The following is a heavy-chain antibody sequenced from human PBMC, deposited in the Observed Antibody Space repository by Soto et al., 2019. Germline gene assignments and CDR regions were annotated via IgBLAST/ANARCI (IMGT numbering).Heavy chain of an antibody. CDR2: ISYDGSNK. CDR3: AKAAYYDILTGYISAYGMDV. Sequence: GGSLRLSCAASGFTFSSYGMHWVRQAPGKGLEWVAVISYDGSNKYYADSVKGRFTISRDNSKNTLYLQMNSLRAEDTAVYYCAKAAYYDILTGYISAYGMDVWGQGTTVTVSS. D-gene: IGHD3-9*01. CDR1: GFTFSSYG. J-gene: IGHJ6*02. V-gene: IGHV3-30*18.